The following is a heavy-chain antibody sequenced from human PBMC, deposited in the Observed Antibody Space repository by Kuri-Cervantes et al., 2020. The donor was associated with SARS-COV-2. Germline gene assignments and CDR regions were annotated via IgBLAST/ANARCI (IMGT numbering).Heavy chain of an antibody. Sequence: GGSLRLSCAASGFTFSSYAMHWVRQAPGKGLEWVAVISYDGSNKYYADSVKGRFTISRDNSKNTLYLQMNSLRAEDTAVYYCVRDLSWAAAGSLDYWGQGTLVTVSS. D-gene: IGHD6-13*01. CDR1: GFTFSSYA. J-gene: IGHJ4*02. CDR3: VRDLSWAAAGSLDY. CDR2: ISYDGSNK. V-gene: IGHV3-30-3*01.